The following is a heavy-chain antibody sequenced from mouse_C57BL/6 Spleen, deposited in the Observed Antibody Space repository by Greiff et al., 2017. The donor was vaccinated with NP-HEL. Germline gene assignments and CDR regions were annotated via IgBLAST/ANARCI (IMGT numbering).Heavy chain of an antibody. CDR2: IRSKANGYTT. CDR3: ARLNWDYAMDY. V-gene: IGHV7-3*01. J-gene: IGHJ4*01. CDR1: GFTFTDYY. Sequence: EVKLVESGGGLVQPGGSLSLSCAASGFTFTDYYMSWVRQPPGKALEWLGFIRSKANGYTTEYSASVKGRFTISRDNSQSILYLQMNALRAEDSATYYCARLNWDYAMDYWGQGTSVTVSS. D-gene: IGHD4-1*01.